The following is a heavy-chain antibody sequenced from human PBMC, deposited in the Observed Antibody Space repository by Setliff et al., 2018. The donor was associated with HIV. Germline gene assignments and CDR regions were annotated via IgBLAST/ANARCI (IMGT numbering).Heavy chain of an antibody. D-gene: IGHD3-10*01. J-gene: IGHJ3*02. CDR2: IHYSGST. CDR1: GGSISSGVFY. V-gene: IGHV4-31*01. Sequence: SETLSLTCNVSGGSISSGVFYWNWVRQHPGKGLEWIGYIHYSGSTYYNPSLKSPVSMSVDTSKNQFSLNVSSVTAADTAMYYCARASAERSSVRGLGIAFEIWGHGTMVTVSS. CDR3: ARASAERSSVRGLGIAFEI.